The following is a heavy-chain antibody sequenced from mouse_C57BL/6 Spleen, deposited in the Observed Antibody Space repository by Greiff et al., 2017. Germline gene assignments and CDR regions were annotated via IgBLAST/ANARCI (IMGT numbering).Heavy chain of an antibody. V-gene: IGHV5-9*01. CDR3: ARQDDYDGGYYAMDY. D-gene: IGHD2-4*01. Sequence: EVQLVESGGGLVKPGGSLKLSCAASGFTFSSYTMSWVRQTPEKRLEWVATISGGGGNTYYPDSVKGRFTISRDNAKNTLYLQMSSLRSEDTALYYCARQDDYDGGYYAMDYWGQGTSVTVSS. CDR1: GFTFSSYT. J-gene: IGHJ4*01. CDR2: ISGGGGNT.